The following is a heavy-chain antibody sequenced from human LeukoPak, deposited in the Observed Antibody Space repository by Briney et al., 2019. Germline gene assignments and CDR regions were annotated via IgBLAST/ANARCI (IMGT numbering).Heavy chain of an antibody. CDR2: ISGSGGST. Sequence: SGGSLRLSCAASGFTFSSYAMSWVRQAPGKGLEWVSAISGSGGSTYYADSVKGRFTISRDNSKNALYLQMNSLRAEDTAVYYCAKGLITFGGVFDYWGQGTLVTVSS. J-gene: IGHJ4*02. V-gene: IGHV3-23*01. D-gene: IGHD3-16*01. CDR1: GFTFSSYA. CDR3: AKGLITFGGVFDY.